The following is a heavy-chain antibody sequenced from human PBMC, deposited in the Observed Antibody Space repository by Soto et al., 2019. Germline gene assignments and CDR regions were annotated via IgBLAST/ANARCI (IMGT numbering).Heavy chain of an antibody. CDR2: IHPSGGRT. CDR1: GNSFTLYT. CDR3: ARGSFSNDFDS. D-gene: IGHD1-26*01. J-gene: IGHJ4*02. V-gene: IGHV1-46*01. Sequence: QVQLAQSGAEVKRPGASVRFSCKASGNSFTLYTMHWVRQVPGQGLEWMGMIHPSGGRTSYAQLFRDRVTMTVDTSTDTVFMELSSLTFEYTAIYFCARGSFSNDFDSWGQGTLITVSS.